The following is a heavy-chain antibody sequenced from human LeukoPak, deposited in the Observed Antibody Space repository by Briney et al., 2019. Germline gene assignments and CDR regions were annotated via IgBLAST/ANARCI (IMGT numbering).Heavy chain of an antibody. V-gene: IGHV1-18*01. D-gene: IGHD3-10*01. Sequence: ASVKVSCKASGYTFTSYGISWVRQAPGQGLEWMGWISTYNGNTNYAQKLQGRVTMTTDTSTCTAYMELRSLRSDDTAVYYCAKITMVRGVTYHFDYWGQGTLVTVSS. J-gene: IGHJ4*02. CDR1: GYTFTSYG. CDR3: AKITMVRGVTYHFDY. CDR2: ISTYNGNT.